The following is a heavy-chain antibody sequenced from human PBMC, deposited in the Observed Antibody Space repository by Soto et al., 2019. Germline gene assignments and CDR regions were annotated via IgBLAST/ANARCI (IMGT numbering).Heavy chain of an antibody. J-gene: IGHJ4*02. Sequence: SETLSLTCTVSGGSISSGGYYWSWIRQHPGKGLEWIGYIYYSGSTYYNPSLKSRVTISVDTSKNQFSLKLSSVTAADTAVYYCALRLGDPGRLYIDYWGQGTLVTVSS. V-gene: IGHV4-31*03. D-gene: IGHD3-16*01. CDR1: GGSISSGGYY. CDR2: IYYSGST. CDR3: ALRLGDPGRLYIDY.